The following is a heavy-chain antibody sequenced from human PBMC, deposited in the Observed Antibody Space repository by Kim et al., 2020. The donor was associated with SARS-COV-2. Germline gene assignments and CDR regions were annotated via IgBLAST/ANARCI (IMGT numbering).Heavy chain of an antibody. D-gene: IGHD3-22*01. CDR3: ARGRHPYYDSSGYYGTSFDY. CDR2: IYYSGST. Sequence: SETLSLTCTVSGGSVSSGSYYWSWIRQPPGQGLEWIGYIYYSGSTNYNPSLKSRVTITVDTSKNQFSLKLSSVTAAATAVYYCARGRHPYYDSSGYYGTSFDYWGQGTLGTVSS. CDR1: GGSVSSGSYY. V-gene: IGHV4-61*01. J-gene: IGHJ4*02.